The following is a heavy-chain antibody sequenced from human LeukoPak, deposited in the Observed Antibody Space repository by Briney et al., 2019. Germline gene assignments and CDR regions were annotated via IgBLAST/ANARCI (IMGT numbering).Heavy chain of an antibody. Sequence: GGSLRLSCAASGFTFSSYAMSWVRQAPGKGLEWVSAISGSGGSTYYADSVKGRFTISRDNSKNTLYLQMNSLRAEDTAVYYCARLWRSSWYVNWFDPWGQGTLVTVSS. J-gene: IGHJ5*02. CDR3: ARLWRSSWYVNWFDP. V-gene: IGHV3-23*01. D-gene: IGHD6-13*01. CDR2: ISGSGGST. CDR1: GFTFSSYA.